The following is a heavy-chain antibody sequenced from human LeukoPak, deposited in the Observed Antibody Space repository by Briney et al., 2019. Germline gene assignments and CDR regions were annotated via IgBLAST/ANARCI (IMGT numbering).Heavy chain of an antibody. CDR2: INPNSGGT. CDR3: ARVIVGATWGYYYMDV. Sequence: ASVKDSCKASGYTFTGYYMHWVRQAPGQGLEWMGWINPNSGGTNYAQKFQGRVTMTRDTSISTAYMELSRLRSDDTAVYYCARVIVGATWGYYYMDVWGKGTTVTISS. J-gene: IGHJ6*03. V-gene: IGHV1-2*02. CDR1: GYTFTGYY. D-gene: IGHD1-26*01.